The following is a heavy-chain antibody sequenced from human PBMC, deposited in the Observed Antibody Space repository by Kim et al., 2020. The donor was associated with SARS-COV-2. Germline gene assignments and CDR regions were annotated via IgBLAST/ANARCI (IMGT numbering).Heavy chain of an antibody. Sequence: GGSLRLSCVVSGFNFNYYGMHWVRQAPGKGLEWVAGISYEGSKKFYADSLMGRFTISRDSSKNTLYLQMDSLRSEDTAVYYCAKRGGVFELSRSSYIDY. V-gene: IGHV3-30*18. CDR2: ISYEGSKK. CDR3: AKRGGVFELSRSSYIDY. J-gene: IGHJ4*01. D-gene: IGHD3-16*02. CDR1: GFNFNYYG.